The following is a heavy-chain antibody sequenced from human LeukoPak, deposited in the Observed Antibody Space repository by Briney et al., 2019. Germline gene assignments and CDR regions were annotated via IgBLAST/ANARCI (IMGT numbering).Heavy chain of an antibody. Sequence: GGSLRLSCAASRFTFSGYAMSWVRQAPGKGLEWVSTISGSGGRTYYADSVKGRLTISRDNSKNALYLQMNSLRVEDTAVYYCAKDQYGSGNYFDYWGQGTLVTVSS. CDR2: ISGSGGRT. CDR3: AKDQYGSGNYFDY. J-gene: IGHJ4*02. D-gene: IGHD3-10*01. V-gene: IGHV3-23*01. CDR1: RFTFSGYA.